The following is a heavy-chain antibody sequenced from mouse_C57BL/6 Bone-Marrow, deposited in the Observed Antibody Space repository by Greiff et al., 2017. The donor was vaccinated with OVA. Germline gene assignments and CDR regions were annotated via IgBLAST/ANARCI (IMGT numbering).Heavy chain of an antibody. V-gene: IGHV1-54*01. CDR2: INPGSGGT. CDR1: GYAFTNYL. Sequence: VQGVESGAELVRPGTSVKVSCKASGYAFTNYLIEWVKQRPGQGLERIGVINPGSGGTNYNEKFKGKATLTADKSSSTAYMQLSSLTSEDSAVYFCARDYGYDGTHYYAMDYWGQGTSVTVSS. J-gene: IGHJ4*01. D-gene: IGHD2-2*01. CDR3: ARDYGYDGTHYYAMDY.